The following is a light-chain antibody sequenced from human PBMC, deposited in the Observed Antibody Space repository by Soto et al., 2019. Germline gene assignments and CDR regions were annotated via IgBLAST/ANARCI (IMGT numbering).Light chain of an antibody. CDR2: GAS. Sequence: LTQSPGTLSLSPGERATLSCRTSRSISSSYLAWYQQKPGQAPRLLIYGASSRANGIPDRFSGSGSGTDFPLTISRLEPEDFAVYYCQHYATSPRTFGQGTKVEVK. J-gene: IGKJ1*01. CDR3: QHYATSPRT. V-gene: IGKV3-20*01. CDR1: RSISSSY.